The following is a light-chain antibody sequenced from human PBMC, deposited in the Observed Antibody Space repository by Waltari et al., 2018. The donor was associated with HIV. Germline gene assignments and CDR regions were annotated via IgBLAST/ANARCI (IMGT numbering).Light chain of an antibody. CDR2: AAS. Sequence: EILMTQSPATLSVSPGGGATLSCRASESVQSNLAWVQHKPGQAPRLLIYAASTRATGVPDRFSASASGTDFTLTIRSLQSEDFAIYFCQQYHKRHETFGQGTKLEIK. V-gene: IGKV3-15*01. J-gene: IGKJ2*01. CDR3: QQYHKRHET. CDR1: ESVQSN.